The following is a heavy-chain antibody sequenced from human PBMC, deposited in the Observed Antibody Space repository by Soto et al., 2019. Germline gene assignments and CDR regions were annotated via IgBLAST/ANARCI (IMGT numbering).Heavy chain of an antibody. V-gene: IGHV3-23*01. D-gene: IGHD3-9*01. Sequence: GGSLRLSCAAAGFMFSSYGMSWVRQAPGKGLQWVATIHPCGGSTHYAESVRGRFTISRDNSRDTLYLQMNSLRAEDTAVYYCAKDPSTGPPDCWGQGALVTVSS. CDR2: IHPCGGST. J-gene: IGHJ4*02. CDR1: GFMFSSYG. CDR3: AKDPSTGPPDC.